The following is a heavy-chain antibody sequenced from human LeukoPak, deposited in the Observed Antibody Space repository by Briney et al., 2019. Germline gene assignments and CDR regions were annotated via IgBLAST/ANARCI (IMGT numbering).Heavy chain of an antibody. CDR2: IYYSGST. CDR1: GGSISSYY. J-gene: IGHJ3*02. CDR3: ARDPYNGSYYRWAFDI. D-gene: IGHD1-26*01. V-gene: IGHV4-59*01. Sequence: SETLSLTCTVSGGSISSYYWSWIRQPPGKGLEWIGYIYYSGSTNYNPSLKSRVTISVDTSKNQFSLKLSSVTAADTAVYYCARDPYNGSYYRWAFDIWGQGTMVTVSS.